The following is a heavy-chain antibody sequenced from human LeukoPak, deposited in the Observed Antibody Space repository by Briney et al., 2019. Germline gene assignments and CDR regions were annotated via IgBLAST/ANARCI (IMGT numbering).Heavy chain of an antibody. CDR2: IRSDGSDT. CDR3: AKHDSSSDF. V-gene: IGHV3-30*02. Sequence: AGGSLRLFCAASGFIFSSYGMHWVRQPPGKGLEWVAFIRSDGSDTYSAASVKGRFTISRDNSKNTLWLQMNSLRAEDTAVYYCAKHDSSSDFWGQGTLVTVSS. J-gene: IGHJ4*02. D-gene: IGHD3-22*01. CDR1: GFIFSSYG.